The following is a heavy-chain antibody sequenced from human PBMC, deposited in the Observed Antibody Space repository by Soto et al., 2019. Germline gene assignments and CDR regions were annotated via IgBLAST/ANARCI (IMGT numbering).Heavy chain of an antibody. V-gene: IGHV4-34*01. Sequence: SETLSLTCAVYGGSFSGYYWSWIRQPPGKGLEWIGEINHSGSTNYNPSLKSRVTISVDTSKNQFSLKLSSVTAADTAVYYCARPSLPDIVVVPALGLALENWFDPWGQGTLVTVSS. D-gene: IGHD2-2*01. CDR2: INHSGST. CDR1: GGSFSGYY. J-gene: IGHJ5*02. CDR3: ARPSLPDIVVVPALGLALENWFDP.